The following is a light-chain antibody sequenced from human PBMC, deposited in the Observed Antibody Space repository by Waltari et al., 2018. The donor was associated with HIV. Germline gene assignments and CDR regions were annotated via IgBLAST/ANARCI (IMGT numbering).Light chain of an antibody. J-gene: IGKJ1*01. CDR1: QSINSW. Sequence: DIQMTQSPSTLSASVGDRVTITCRASQSINSWLAWYQQKPGKAPRLLISEASSLQSGVPSRFSGSESGTEFTLIINSLQPDDFATYYCQQYKTYSTTFGQGTKVEI. CDR2: EAS. CDR3: QQYKTYSTT. V-gene: IGKV1-5*03.